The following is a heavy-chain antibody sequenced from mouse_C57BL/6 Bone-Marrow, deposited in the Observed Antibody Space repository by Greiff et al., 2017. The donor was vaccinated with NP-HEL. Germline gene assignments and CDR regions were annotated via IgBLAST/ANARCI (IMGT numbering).Heavy chain of an antibody. J-gene: IGHJ1*03. CDR1: GFTFSDYY. CDR3: ARGGDGYYDWYFDV. D-gene: IGHD2-3*01. Sequence: EVQGVESGGGLVQPGGSLKLSCAASGFTFSDYYMYWVRQTPEKRLEWVAYISNGGGSTYYPDPVKGRFTISRDNAKNTLYLQMSRLKSEDTAMYYCARGGDGYYDWYFDVWGTGTTVTVSS. V-gene: IGHV5-12*01. CDR2: ISNGGGST.